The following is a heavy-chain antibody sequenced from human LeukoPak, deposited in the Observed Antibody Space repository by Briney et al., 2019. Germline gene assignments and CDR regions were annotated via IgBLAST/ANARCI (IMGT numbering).Heavy chain of an antibody. D-gene: IGHD3/OR15-3a*01. CDR2: IIPILGIA. J-gene: IGHJ4*02. Sequence: SSLKVSCKASGGTFCSYTISWVRQAPEQGLEWMGRIIPILGIANCAQKFQGRVTITADKSTSTAYMELSSLRSEDTAVYYCARADGTYWGQGTLVTVSS. V-gene: IGHV1-69*02. CDR1: GGTFCSYT. CDR3: ARADGTY.